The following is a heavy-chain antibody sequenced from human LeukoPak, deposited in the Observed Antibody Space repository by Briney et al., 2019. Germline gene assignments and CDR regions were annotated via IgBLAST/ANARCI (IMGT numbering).Heavy chain of an antibody. Sequence: SETLSLTCAVYGGSFSGYYWSWIRQPPGKGLEWIGEINHSGSTNYNPSLKSRVTISVDTSKNQFSLKLSSVTAAHTAVYYCARSIPCSSTSCHQAWVDYWGQGTLVTVSS. CDR1: GGSFSGYY. D-gene: IGHD2-2*01. CDR3: ARSIPCSSTSCHQAWVDY. V-gene: IGHV4-34*01. J-gene: IGHJ4*02. CDR2: INHSGST.